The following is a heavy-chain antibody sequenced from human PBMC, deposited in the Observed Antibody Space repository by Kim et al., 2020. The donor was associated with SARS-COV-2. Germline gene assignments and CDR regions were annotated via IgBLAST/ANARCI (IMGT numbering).Heavy chain of an antibody. CDR1: GGSISSGGYY. Sequence: SESLSLTCTVSGGSISSGGYYWSWIRQHPGKGLEWIGYIYYSGSTYYNPSLKSRVTISVDTSKNQFSLKLSSVTAADTAVYYCAREDYYGSGMICWGQGTTVTVSS. V-gene: IGHV4-31*03. J-gene: IGHJ6*02. CDR3: AREDYYGSGMIC. CDR2: IYYSGST. D-gene: IGHD3-10*01.